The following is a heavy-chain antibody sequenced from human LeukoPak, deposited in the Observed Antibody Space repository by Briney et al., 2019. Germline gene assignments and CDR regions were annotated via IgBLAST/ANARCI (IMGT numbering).Heavy chain of an antibody. J-gene: IGHJ6*04. CDR1: GYSIRSGYY. V-gene: IGHV4-38-2*02. CDR3: TRDRSLIAAAGWV. D-gene: IGHD6-13*01. CDR2: IYESGST. Sequence: SETLSLTCTVSGYSIRSGYYWGWIRQPPGKGLEWIGSIYESGSTYYNPSLKSRVTISVDTSKNQFSLRMNSVTAADTAVYYCTRDRSLIAAAGWVWGKGTTVTVSS.